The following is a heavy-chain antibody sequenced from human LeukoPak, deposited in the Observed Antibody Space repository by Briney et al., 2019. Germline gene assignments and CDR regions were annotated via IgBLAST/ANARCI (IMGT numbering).Heavy chain of an antibody. CDR1: GFTFSSYG. D-gene: IGHD3-3*01. CDR3: AKDPSVRYYDFWSGYYDY. J-gene: IGHJ4*02. CDR2: IWYDGSNK. V-gene: IGHV3-33*06. Sequence: GRSLRLSCAASGFTFSSYGMHWVRQAPGKGLEWVAVIWYDGSNKYYADSVKGRFTISRDNSKNTLYLQMNSLRAEDTAVYYCAKDPSVRYYDFWSGYYDYWGQGTLVTVSS.